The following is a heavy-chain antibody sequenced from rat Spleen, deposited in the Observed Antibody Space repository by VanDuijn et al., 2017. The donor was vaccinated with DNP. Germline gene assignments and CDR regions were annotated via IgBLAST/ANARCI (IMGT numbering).Heavy chain of an antibody. J-gene: IGHJ3*01. CDR1: GFSLTRYH. D-gene: IGHD1-11*01. V-gene: IGHV2-27*01. CDR3: ARDSGIEPY. CDR2: IQSGGIT. Sequence: QVQLKGSGPGLVQPSQTLSLTCTVSGFSLTRYHVHWVRQPPGKGLEWMGRIQSGGITDYNSALKSRLTISRDTSKSQVFLTMNSGQVEDTAMYFCARDSGIEPYWGQGTLVTVSS.